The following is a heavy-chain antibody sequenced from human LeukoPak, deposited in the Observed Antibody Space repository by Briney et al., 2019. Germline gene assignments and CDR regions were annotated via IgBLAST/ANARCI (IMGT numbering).Heavy chain of an antibody. J-gene: IGHJ4*02. V-gene: IGHV3-30*02. CDR1: GFTFKSYD. Sequence: PGGSLRLSCAASGFTFKSYDMHWVRQAPGKGLEWVAFIRTDETSKSSKSDKSKTYYADSVKGRFTISRDNSKNTLYLQMNSLRAEDTAVYYCAKERGSSSRVPFDYWGQGTLVTVSS. D-gene: IGHD6-13*01. CDR3: AKERGSSSRVPFDY. CDR2: IRTDETSKSSKSDKSKT.